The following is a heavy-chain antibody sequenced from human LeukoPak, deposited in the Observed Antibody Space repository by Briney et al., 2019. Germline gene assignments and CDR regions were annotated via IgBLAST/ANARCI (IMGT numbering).Heavy chain of an antibody. CDR1: GFTVSSNY. CDR3: ARRYSGYDSGY. Sequence: GGSLRLSCAASGFTVSSNYMSWVRQAPGKGLEWVSVIYSGGSTYYADSVKGRFTISRDNSKNTLYLQMNSLRAEDTAVYYCARRYSGYDSGYWGQGTLVTVSS. D-gene: IGHD5-12*01. CDR2: IYSGGST. V-gene: IGHV3-66*01. J-gene: IGHJ4*02.